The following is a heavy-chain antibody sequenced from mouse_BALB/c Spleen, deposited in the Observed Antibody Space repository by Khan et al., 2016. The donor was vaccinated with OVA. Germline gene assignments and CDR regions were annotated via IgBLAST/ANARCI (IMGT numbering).Heavy chain of an antibody. J-gene: IGHJ4*01. V-gene: IGHV3-2*02. CDR1: GYSITSDYA. D-gene: IGHD1-1*01. CDR2: ISYGGST. Sequence: EVQLQESGPGLVKPSQSLSLTCTVTGYSITSDYAWDWIRQFPGNKLEWMGYISYGGSTSYNPSLKSRISITREPSKNQFFLQLNSWTTEDTATYYCARKNYYGYAMDYWGQGTSVTVSS. CDR3: ARKNYYGYAMDY.